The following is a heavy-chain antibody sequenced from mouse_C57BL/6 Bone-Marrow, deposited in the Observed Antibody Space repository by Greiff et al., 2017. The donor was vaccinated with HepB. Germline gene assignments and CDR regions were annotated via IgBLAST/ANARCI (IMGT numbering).Heavy chain of an antibody. CDR2: IDPEDGET. Sequence: VQLKESGAELVKPGASVKLSCTASGFNIKDYYMHWVKQRTEQGLEWIGRIDPEDGETKYAPKFQGKATITADTSSNTAYLQLSSLTSEDTAVYYCASYGSSSNWYFDVWGTGTTVTVSS. CDR3: ASYGSSSNWYFDV. V-gene: IGHV14-2*01. D-gene: IGHD1-1*01. CDR1: GFNIKDYY. J-gene: IGHJ1*03.